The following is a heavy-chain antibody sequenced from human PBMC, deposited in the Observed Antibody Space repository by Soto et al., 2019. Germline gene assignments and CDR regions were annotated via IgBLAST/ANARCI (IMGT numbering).Heavy chain of an antibody. D-gene: IGHD6-13*01. CDR2: INHSGST. V-gene: IGHV4-34*01. CDR1: GGSFSGYY. Sequence: QVQLQQWGAGLLKLSETLSLTCAVYGGSFSGYYWCWIRQPPGKGLEWIGEINHSGSTNYNPSLRSRVTISVDTSTNQFSLKLISVTAAATAVYYCARGRIAAAGGRNYWGQGTLVAVSS. CDR3: ARGRIAAAGGRNY. J-gene: IGHJ4*02.